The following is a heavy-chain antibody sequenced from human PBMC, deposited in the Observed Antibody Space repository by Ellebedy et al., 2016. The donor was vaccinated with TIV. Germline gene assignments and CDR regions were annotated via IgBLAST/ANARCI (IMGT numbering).Heavy chain of an antibody. J-gene: IGHJ5*02. CDR3: TTDEIVLMVYT. Sequence: GESLKISCAASGFTFSSAWMTWVRQAPGKGLEWVGRIKKKTDGGTSDYAAPVKGRFTISRDDSKNTLYLQMNSLKTEDTAIYYCTTDEIVLMVYTWGRGTLVTVSS. CDR1: GFTFSSAW. V-gene: IGHV3-15*01. D-gene: IGHD2-8*01. CDR2: IKKKTDGGTS.